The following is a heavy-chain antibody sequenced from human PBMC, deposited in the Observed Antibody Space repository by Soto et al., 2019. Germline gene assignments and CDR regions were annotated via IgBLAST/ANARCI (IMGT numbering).Heavy chain of an antibody. CDR2: VYNSGST. CDR1: GGSRSRNY. D-gene: IGHD2-15*01. V-gene: IGHV4-59*01. Sequence: SVTLSLTCRGAGGSRSRNYWTLIRQNQGKGLEWIGYVYNSGSTNYNPSLKSRVTISEDTSKSQFSLKVNSMTAADTAVYYGARYRRREVAGYTLEHWGQGIGVTVS. J-gene: IGHJ4*02. CDR3: ARYRRREVAGYTLEH.